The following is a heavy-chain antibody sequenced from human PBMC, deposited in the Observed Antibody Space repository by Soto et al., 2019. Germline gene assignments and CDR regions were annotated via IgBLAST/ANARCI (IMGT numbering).Heavy chain of an antibody. CDR1: GGTFSSYA. CDR2: IIPIFGTA. D-gene: IGHD2-15*01. CDR3: ARGSGGGSLPAPYKWFDP. J-gene: IGHJ5*02. V-gene: IGHV1-69*01. Sequence: QVQLVQSGAEVKKPGSSVKVSCKASGGTFSSYAISWVRQAPGQGLEWMGGIIPIFGTANYAQKFQGRVTITADESKGHAYMELSSLRSEDTAVYYCARGSGGGSLPAPYKWFDPWGQGTLVTVSS.